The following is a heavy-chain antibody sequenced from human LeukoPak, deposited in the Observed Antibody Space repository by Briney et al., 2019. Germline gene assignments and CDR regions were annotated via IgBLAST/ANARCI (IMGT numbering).Heavy chain of an antibody. Sequence: PGGSLRLSCSASGFTFSNYLMSWVRQAPGRGLEWVANINQDGSEKYCVDSVKGRFTISRDNAKNSLYLQMNSLRAEDTAVYYCARERQWLAVYYYMDVWGKGTTVTVSS. J-gene: IGHJ6*03. D-gene: IGHD6-19*01. CDR1: GFTFSNYL. CDR2: INQDGSEK. V-gene: IGHV3-7*01. CDR3: ARERQWLAVYYYMDV.